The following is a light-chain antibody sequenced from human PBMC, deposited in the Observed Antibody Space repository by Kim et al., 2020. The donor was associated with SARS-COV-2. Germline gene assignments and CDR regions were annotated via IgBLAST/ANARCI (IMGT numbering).Light chain of an antibody. CDR2: DNN. Sequence: QSLLTQPPSVSAAPGQRVTISCSGTSSNIGSHFVSWYQLLPGTAPKLIIYDNNKRPSGIPDRFSGSKSGTSATLGIIGLQTGDEADYYCGTFDNTLTAVVFGGGTQLTVL. J-gene: IGLJ2*01. CDR3: GTFDNTLTAVV. CDR1: SSNIGSHF. V-gene: IGLV1-51*01.